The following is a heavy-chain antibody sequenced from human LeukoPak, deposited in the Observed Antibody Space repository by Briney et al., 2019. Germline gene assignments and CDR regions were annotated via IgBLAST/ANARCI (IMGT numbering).Heavy chain of an antibody. CDR3: ARDRSYYYDSSD. CDR2: IYHSGST. V-gene: IGHV4-30-2*01. CDR1: GGSISSGGYY. J-gene: IGHJ4*02. D-gene: IGHD3-22*01. Sequence: SQTLSLTCTVSGGSISSGGYYWSWIRQPPGKGLEWIGYIYHSGSTYYNPSLKSRVTISVDRSKNQFSLKLSSVTAADTAVYYCARDRSYYYDSSDWGQGTLVTVSS.